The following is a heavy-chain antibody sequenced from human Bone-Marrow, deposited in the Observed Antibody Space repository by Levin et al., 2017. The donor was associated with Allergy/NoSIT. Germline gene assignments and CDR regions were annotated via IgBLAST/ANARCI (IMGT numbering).Heavy chain of an antibody. CDR1: GFPFDDFT. J-gene: IGHJ3*02. Sequence: PGGSLRLSCTASGFPFDDFTVHWVRQAPGKGLEWVSGITWDSGHIAYADAVKGRFTVSRDNAKSSLYLQMNSLTPEDTALYYCTKESTSNWYARSAFDIWGQGTKVTVSS. CDR3: TKESTSNWYARSAFDI. CDR2: ITWDSGHI. D-gene: IGHD6-13*01. V-gene: IGHV3-9*01.